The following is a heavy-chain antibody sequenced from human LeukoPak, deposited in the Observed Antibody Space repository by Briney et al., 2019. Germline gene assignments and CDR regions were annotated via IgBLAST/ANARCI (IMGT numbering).Heavy chain of an antibody. CDR3: ARSSFAPGGGDY. CDR2: IYYSGST. D-gene: IGHD3-10*01. CDR1: GGSISSGDYY. V-gene: IGHV4-30-4*08. J-gene: IGHJ4*02. Sequence: SETLSLTGTVSGGSISSGDYYWSWLRQPPGKGLEWIGYIYYSGSTYYNPSLKSRVTISVETSKNQFSLKLGSLAAADTAVYYGARSSFAPGGGDYWGQGTLVTVSS.